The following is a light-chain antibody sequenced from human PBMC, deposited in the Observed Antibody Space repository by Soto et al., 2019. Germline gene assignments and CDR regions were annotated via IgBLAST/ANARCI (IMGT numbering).Light chain of an antibody. J-gene: IGKJ2*01. CDR1: QSVSSN. Sequence: EIVMTQSPATLAVSPGERAALSCRASQSVSSNFAWYQQKPGQAPRLLIYGASSRATGTPARFSGSGSGTEFTLTISSLQSADFVVYYYQHYNSCPYTFGLGTNLEMK. CDR3: QHYNSCPYT. CDR2: GAS. V-gene: IGKV3-15*01.